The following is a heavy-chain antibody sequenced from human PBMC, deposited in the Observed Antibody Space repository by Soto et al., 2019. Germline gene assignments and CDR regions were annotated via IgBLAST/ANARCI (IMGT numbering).Heavy chain of an antibody. CDR3: SRERGSSSLVCPGY. J-gene: IGHJ4*02. CDR2: ISAYNGDT. D-gene: IGHD6-6*01. V-gene: IGHV1-18*01. Sequence: QVPLVQSGAEVKKPGASVKVSCKASGYTFASYGMSWVRQAPGQGPVWMGWISAYNGDTNYAQKFQGRVTLSTDTSTSTAYMELRSLRPDDTAVYSWSRERGSSSLVCPGYWGQGTLVTVSS. CDR1: GYTFASYG.